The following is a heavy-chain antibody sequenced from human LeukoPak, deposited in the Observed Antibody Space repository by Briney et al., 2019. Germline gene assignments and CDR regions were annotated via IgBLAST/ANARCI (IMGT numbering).Heavy chain of an antibody. CDR3: AREYGYQGRSFGY. J-gene: IGHJ4*02. CDR1: GGSISSNSYY. Sequence: SETLSLTRTVSGGSISSNSYYWDWIRQPPGKGLEWIGSINHSGNTYYSPSLKSRVTISVDTSKNQFSLNLTSVTAADTAVYYCAREYGYQGRSFGYWGQGTLVTVSS. D-gene: IGHD5-24*01. CDR2: INHSGNT. V-gene: IGHV4-39*07.